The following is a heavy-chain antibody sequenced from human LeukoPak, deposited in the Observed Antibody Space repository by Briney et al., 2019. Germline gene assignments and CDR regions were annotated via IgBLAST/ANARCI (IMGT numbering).Heavy chain of an antibody. V-gene: IGHV1-2*02. CDR1: GYTFTGYY. CDR3: ARELRAAVAGIDY. CDR2: INPNSGGT. D-gene: IGHD6-19*01. Sequence: ASVKVSCKASGYTFTGYYMHWVRQAPGQGLEWMGWINPNSGGTNYAQKFQGRVTMTRDTSISTAYMELSRLRSDDTAVYYCARELRAAVAGIDYWGQGTPVTVSS. J-gene: IGHJ4*02.